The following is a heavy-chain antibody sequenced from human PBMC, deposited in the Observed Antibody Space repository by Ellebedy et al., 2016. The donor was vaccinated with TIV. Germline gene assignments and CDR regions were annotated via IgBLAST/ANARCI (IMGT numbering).Heavy chain of an antibody. CDR3: ARTPDYYYYMDV. CDR2: ISNSAAYI. V-gene: IGHV3-21*01. CDR1: GFTFNSYS. J-gene: IGHJ6*03. Sequence: PGGSLRLSCAASGFTFNSYSMNWVRQAPGKGLEWVSSISNSAAYIDYADSVKGRFTISRDNAKNSLYLQMNSLRAEDTAVYYCARTPDYYYYMDVWGQGTTVTVSS.